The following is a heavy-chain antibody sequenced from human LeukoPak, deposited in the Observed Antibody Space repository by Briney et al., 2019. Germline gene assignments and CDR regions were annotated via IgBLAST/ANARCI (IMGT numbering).Heavy chain of an antibody. V-gene: IGHV3-74*01. Sequence: GGSLRLSCAASGFTFSSYWMHWVRQAPGKGLVWVSRINSDGSGTIYADSVQGRFTISRDNAKNTLYLQMNSLRAEDTAVYYCACDRDYYDSSGYYNYWGQGTLVTVSS. D-gene: IGHD3-22*01. CDR1: GFTFSSYW. CDR3: ACDRDYYDSSGYYNY. J-gene: IGHJ4*02. CDR2: INSDGSGT.